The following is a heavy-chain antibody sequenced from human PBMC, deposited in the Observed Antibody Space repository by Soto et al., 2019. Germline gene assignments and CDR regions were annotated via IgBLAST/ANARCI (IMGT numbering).Heavy chain of an antibody. CDR3: ANPSIEIMSYTYVWGSYRFDFAS. CDR2: ISGSGDTT. D-gene: IGHD3-16*02. V-gene: IGHV3-23*01. Sequence: EVQLLESGGGLVQPWGSLRLSCVTSGFTFNSYAISWVRQAPGKGLEGVSGISGSGDTTYYADSVKGRFTISRDNSRKALYLQMDSLRVEDTAVYYCANPSIEIMSYTYVWGSYRFDFASWGQGTLVTVSS. CDR1: GFTFNSYA. J-gene: IGHJ4*02.